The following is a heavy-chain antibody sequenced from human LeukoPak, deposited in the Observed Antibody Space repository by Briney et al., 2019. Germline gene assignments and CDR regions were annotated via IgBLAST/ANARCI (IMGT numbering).Heavy chain of an antibody. CDR2: IYYSGTT. J-gene: IGHJ4*01. V-gene: IGHV4-59*11. D-gene: IGHD6-13*01. Sequence: PSETLSLTCTVSGGSISSHYWSWIRQPPGKGLEWIAYIYYSGTTSYNPSLKSRVTISVDTSKNQFSLSLSSVTAADTAIYYCARGYSSSLSFDYWGHGTLVTVSS. CDR1: GGSISSHY. CDR3: ARGYSSSLSFDY.